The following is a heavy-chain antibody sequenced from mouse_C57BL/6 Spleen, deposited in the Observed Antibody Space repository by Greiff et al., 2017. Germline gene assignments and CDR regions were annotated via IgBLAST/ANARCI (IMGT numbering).Heavy chain of an antibody. CDR1: GFTFSDYY. Sequence: DVKLVESGGGLVQPGGSLKLSCAASGFTFSDYYMYWVRQTPEKRLEWVAYISNGGGSTYYPDTVKGRFTMSRDNDKNPLYLQMSRLKSEDTAMYYCARHGDYSNSFDYWGKGTTLTVSS. D-gene: IGHD2-5*01. CDR2: ISNGGGST. CDR3: ARHGDYSNSFDY. V-gene: IGHV5-12*01. J-gene: IGHJ2*01.